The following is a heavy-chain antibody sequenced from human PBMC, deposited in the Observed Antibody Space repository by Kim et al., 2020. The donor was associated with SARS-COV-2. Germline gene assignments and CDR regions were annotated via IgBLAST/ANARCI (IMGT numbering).Heavy chain of an antibody. V-gene: IGHV3-64D*09. CDR2: ISSNGGST. J-gene: IGHJ4*02. CDR1: GFTFSSYA. Sequence: GGSLRLSCSASGFTFSSYAMHWVRQAPGKGLEYVSAISSNGGSTYYADSVKGRFTISRDNSKNTLYLQMSSLRAEDTAVYYCVKDVLRGCGGDCYPDYWGQGTLVTVSS. D-gene: IGHD2-21*02. CDR3: VKDVLRGCGGDCYPDY.